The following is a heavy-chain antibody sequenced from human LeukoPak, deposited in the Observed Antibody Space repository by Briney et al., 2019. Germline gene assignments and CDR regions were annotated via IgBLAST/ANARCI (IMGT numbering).Heavy chain of an antibody. CDR1: GFTFSSYE. D-gene: IGHD6-13*01. J-gene: IGHJ4*02. CDR2: ISGSGVTM. V-gene: IGHV3-48*03. CDR3: ARTLEAAAGNDY. Sequence: GGSLRLSCAASGFTFSSYEMNWVRQAPGRGLGWVSYISGSGVTMYYADSVKGRFTISRDDAKNSLYLQMNGLRAEDTAVYYCARTLEAAAGNDYWGQGTLVAVSS.